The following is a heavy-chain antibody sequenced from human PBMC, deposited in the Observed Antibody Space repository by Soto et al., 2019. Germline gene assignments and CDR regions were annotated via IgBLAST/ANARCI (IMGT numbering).Heavy chain of an antibody. V-gene: IGHV2-5*02. J-gene: IGHJ3*02. CDR3: AHIMITWGGVSALDAFDM. CDR2: IYWDDDR. Sequence: QITLKESGPTLVNPTQTLTLTCSFSGFSLSTSRVGVAWIRQPPGKALEWLAIIYWDDDRRYSPSLKTRLAITKDTSKHQVVLTMTNLDPGDTATYYCAHIMITWGGVSALDAFDMWGQGTMVTVSS. CDR1: GFSLSTSRVG. D-gene: IGHD3-16*01.